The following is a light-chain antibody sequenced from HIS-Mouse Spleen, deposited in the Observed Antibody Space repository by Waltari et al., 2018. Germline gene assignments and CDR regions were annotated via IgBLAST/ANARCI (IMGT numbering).Light chain of an antibody. V-gene: IGLV2-8*01. J-gene: IGLJ2*01. CDR3: SSYAGSNNVV. CDR1: RSEGGGYKV. Sequence: QSALTQPPSASGSPGQSGSISWTGTRSEGGGYKVVSWYQQHPGKAPKLMIYEVSKRPSGVPDRFSGSKSGNTASLTVSGLQAEDEADYYCSSYAGSNNVVFGGGTKLTVL. CDR2: EVS.